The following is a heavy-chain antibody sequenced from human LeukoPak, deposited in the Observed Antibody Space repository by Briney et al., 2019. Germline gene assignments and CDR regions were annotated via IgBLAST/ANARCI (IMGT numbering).Heavy chain of an antibody. V-gene: IGHV4-34*01. CDR2: SNHSGST. J-gene: IGHJ6*03. Sequence: KTSETLSLTCAVYGGSFSGYYWSWIRQPPGKGLEWIGESNHSGSTNYNPSLKSRVTISVDTSKNQFSLKLSSVTAADTAVYYCARGGVDTAMFLYYMDVWGKGTTVTVSS. CDR1: GGSFSGYY. D-gene: IGHD5-18*01. CDR3: ARGGVDTAMFLYYMDV.